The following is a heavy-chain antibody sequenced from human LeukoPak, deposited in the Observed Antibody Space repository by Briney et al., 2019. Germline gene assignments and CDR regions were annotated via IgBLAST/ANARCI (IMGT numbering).Heavy chain of an antibody. CDR3: AKAQQQLALYFDY. J-gene: IGHJ4*02. CDR1: GFTVSSNY. CDR2: ISGSGGST. V-gene: IGHV3-23*01. D-gene: IGHD6-13*01. Sequence: PGGSLRLSCAASGFTVSSNYMSWVRQAPGKGLEWVSAISGSGGSTYYADSVKGRFTISRDNSKNTLYLQMNSLRAEDTAVYYCAKAQQQLALYFDYWGQGTLVTVSS.